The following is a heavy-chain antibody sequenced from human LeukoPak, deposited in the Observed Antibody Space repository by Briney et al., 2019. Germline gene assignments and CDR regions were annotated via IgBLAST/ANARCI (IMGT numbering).Heavy chain of an antibody. CDR3: ATHFGTPYYYGSGSYYSRSGWFDP. CDR2: INHSGST. CDR1: GGSFSGDY. Sequence: SETLSLTCAVYGGSFSGDYWRWLRQARGKGVEWGGEINHSGSTNYNPSLKSRVTISVDTSKKQFSLKLSYVTAAETGVYYCATHFGTPYYYGSGSYYSRSGWFDPWGQGTLVTVSS. D-gene: IGHD3-10*01. V-gene: IGHV4-34*01. J-gene: IGHJ5*02.